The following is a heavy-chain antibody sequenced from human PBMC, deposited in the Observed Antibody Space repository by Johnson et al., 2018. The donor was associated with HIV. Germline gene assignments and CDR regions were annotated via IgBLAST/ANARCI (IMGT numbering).Heavy chain of an antibody. V-gene: IGHV3-30*19. CDR1: GFTFSNFG. CDR2: ISYDGSKK. CDR3: AREAGTAFDI. J-gene: IGHJ3*02. Sequence: QVQLVESGGGVVQPGGSLRLSCAASGFTFSNFGMHWVRQAPGKGLEWVAVISYDGSKKYYADSVKGRVTISRDNSKNMLYLQMNSLRAEDTAVYYCAREAGTAFDIWGQGTMVTVSS.